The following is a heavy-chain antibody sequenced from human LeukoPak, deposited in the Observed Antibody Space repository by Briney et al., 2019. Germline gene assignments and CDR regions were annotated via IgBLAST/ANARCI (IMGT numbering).Heavy chain of an antibody. CDR1: GGPISSYY. D-gene: IGHD2-2*01. Sequence: SETLSLTCTVSGGPISSYYWSWIRQPPGKGLEWIGYIYYSGSTNYNPSLKSRVTISVDTSKNQFSLKLSSVTAADTAVYYCARRSAAMIDYWGQGTLVTVSS. CDR2: IYYSGST. CDR3: ARRSAAMIDY. V-gene: IGHV4-59*01. J-gene: IGHJ4*02.